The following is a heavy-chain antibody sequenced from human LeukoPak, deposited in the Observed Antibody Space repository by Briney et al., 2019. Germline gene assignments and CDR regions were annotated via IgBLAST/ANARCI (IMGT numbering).Heavy chain of an antibody. Sequence: GESLRISCKGSGYRFTDYWIGWVRQMPGKGLEWMGIIFPNDFDVKYSPSFQGQVIISVDKSIDTAYLQWSSLQASDTPIYGMDVWGQGTTVIVSS. CDR1: GYRFTDYW. CDR2: IFPNDFDV. CDR3: DV. V-gene: IGHV5-51*01. J-gene: IGHJ6*02.